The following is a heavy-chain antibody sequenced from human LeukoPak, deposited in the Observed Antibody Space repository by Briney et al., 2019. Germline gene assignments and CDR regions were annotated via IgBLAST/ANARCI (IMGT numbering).Heavy chain of an antibody. CDR2: ILGSGNT. J-gene: IGHJ5*02. V-gene: IGHV4-59*08. CDR1: SASISSLY. CDR3: ARGLSHQCDFWSAQSLRACFDP. Sequence: SDTRSLTCNVSSASISSLYWSWIRPPQGKGLEWIGNILGSGNTNYNPSLKSRVTISVDTSKNQFSLKLSSVAAADTAVYYCARGLSHQCDFWSAQSLRACFDPWGQGTLVTVSS. D-gene: IGHD3-3*01.